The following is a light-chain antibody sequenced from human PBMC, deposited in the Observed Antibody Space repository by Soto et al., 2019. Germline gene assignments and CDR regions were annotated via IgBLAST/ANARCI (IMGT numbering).Light chain of an antibody. J-gene: IGKJ1*01. V-gene: IGKV3-11*01. CDR3: QQRNNGPLT. Sequence: ETVLTQSPATLSLSPGERATLSCRASQSISRDLAWYQQKPGQPPRLLICDVSNRATGVPARFSGSGSGTDFTLTISSLEPEDFAVYYCQQRNNGPLTFGQGTKVEIK. CDR2: DVS. CDR1: QSISRD.